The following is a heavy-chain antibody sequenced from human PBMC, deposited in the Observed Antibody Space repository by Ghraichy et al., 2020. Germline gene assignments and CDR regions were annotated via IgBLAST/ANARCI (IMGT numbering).Heavy chain of an antibody. CDR3: GKDPRNWGYMYFDY. D-gene: IGHD7-27*01. J-gene: IGHJ4*02. CDR1: GFTFSNYA. CDR2: ISDGGNNL. V-gene: IGHV3-23*01. Sequence: GGSLRLSCAASGFTFSNYAMSWVRQAPGKGLEWVSSISDGGNNLKYADSVEGRFTISRDNSKNTLFLQMNSLRAEDTAIYYCGKDPRNWGYMYFDYWGRGTLVTVSS.